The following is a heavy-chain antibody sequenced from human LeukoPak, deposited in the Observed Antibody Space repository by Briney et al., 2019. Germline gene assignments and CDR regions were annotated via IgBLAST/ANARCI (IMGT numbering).Heavy chain of an antibody. J-gene: IGHJ4*02. CDR2: ISSSSSYT. D-gene: IGHD3-22*01. CDR3: ARRPYYYDSSGYYDDY. Sequence: GGSLRLSCAASGFTFSDYYMSWIRQAPGKGLEWVSYISSSSSYTNYADSVKGRFTISRDNTKNSLYLQVNSLRAEDTAVYYCARRPYYYDSSGYYDDYWGQGTLVTVSS. CDR1: GFTFSDYY. V-gene: IGHV3-11*03.